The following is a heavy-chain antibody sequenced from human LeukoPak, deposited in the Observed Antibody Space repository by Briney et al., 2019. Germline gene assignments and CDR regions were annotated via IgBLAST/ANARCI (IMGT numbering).Heavy chain of an antibody. CDR3: ARGRRYSSSRVFDY. CDR2: IYYSGST. V-gene: IGHV4-39*07. J-gene: IGHJ4*02. D-gene: IGHD6-13*01. CDR1: GGSISSSSYY. Sequence: PSETLSLTCTVSGGSISSSSYYWGWIRQPPGKGLEWIGSIYYSGSTYYNPSLKSRVTISVDTSKNQFSLKLSSVTAADTAVYYCARGRRYSSSRVFDYWGQGTLVTVSS.